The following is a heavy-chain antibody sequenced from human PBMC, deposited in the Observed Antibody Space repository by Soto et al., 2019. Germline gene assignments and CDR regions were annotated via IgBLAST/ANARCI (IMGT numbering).Heavy chain of an antibody. J-gene: IGHJ4*02. D-gene: IGHD4-4*01. V-gene: IGHV4-31*11. Sequence: QVQLQESGPGLVKPSQTLSLTCAVSGGSSSSGYYWSWIRQHPGKGLEWIGYIYYNGNTYYNPSLRSRVTISVDTSENQFSLTLTSVTAADTAMYYCARRVGLQFFDSWGQGILVTVSS. CDR2: IYYNGNT. CDR1: GGSSSSGYY. CDR3: ARRVGLQFFDS.